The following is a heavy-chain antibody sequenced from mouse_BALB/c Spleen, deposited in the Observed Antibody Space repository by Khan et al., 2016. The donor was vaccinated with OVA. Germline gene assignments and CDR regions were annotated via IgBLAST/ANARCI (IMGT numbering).Heavy chain of an antibody. Sequence: QVRLQQSGAELAKPGASVKMSCKASGYTFINYWILWVKQRPGQGLEWIGYINPSTGYTEYNQNFKDKATLTADKSSSTAYMQLSSLTSEDSAVYYCARRGLRWDFDYWGQGTTHTASS. CDR2: INPSTGYT. CDR1: GYTFINYW. V-gene: IGHV1-7*01. CDR3: ARRGLRWDFDY. D-gene: IGHD1-1*01. J-gene: IGHJ2*01.